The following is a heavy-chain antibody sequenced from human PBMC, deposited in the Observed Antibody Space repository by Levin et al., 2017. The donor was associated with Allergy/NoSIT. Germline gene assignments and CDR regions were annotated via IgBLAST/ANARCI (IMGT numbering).Heavy chain of an antibody. CDR2: ISYDGSTK. J-gene: IGHJ4*02. Sequence: GGSLRLSCAASGFTFSSTAMHWFRQAPGKGLEWVTVISYDGSTKYYADSVKGRFTISRDNSKNTLYLEMNSLRGEDSAVYYCTREKSFYFDYWGQGTLVTVSS. CDR1: GFTFSSTA. V-gene: IGHV3-30*04. CDR3: TREKSFYFDY.